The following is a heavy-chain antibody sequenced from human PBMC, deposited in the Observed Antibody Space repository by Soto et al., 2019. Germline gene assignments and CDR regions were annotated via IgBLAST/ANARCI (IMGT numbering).Heavy chain of an antibody. Sequence: QVQLQQWGAGLLKPSETLSLTCAVYGGSFSGYYWSWIRQPPCKGLEWIGGINHSGSTTYNPSLSSRVTISVDMSKNQFSLKLTSVTAADTAVDYRARGRDRAKIAYWVQGTLVNVSS. CDR2: INHSGST. V-gene: IGHV4-34*01. D-gene: IGHD5-18*01. J-gene: IGHJ4*02. CDR3: ARGRDRAKIAY. CDR1: GGSFSGYY.